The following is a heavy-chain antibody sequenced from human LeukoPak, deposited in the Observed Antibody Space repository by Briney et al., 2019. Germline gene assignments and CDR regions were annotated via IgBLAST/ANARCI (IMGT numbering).Heavy chain of an antibody. CDR3: AKDPLYQLLLFDY. CDR2: ISGSGGST. Sequence: GGSLRLSCAASGFTFSSYAMSWVRQAPGKGLEWVSAISGSGGSTFYADSVKGRFTISRDNSKNTLYLQMNSLRAEDTAVYYCAKDPLYQLLLFDYWGQGTLVTVSS. V-gene: IGHV3-23*01. J-gene: IGHJ4*02. D-gene: IGHD2-2*01. CDR1: GFTFSSYA.